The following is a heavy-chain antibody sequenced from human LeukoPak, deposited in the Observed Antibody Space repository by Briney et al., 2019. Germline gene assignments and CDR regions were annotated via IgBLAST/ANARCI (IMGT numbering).Heavy chain of an antibody. J-gene: IGHJ4*02. CDR2: VSYTGNT. CDR1: GGSISSSTYY. Sequence: SETLSLTCTVSGGSISSSTYYWGWIRQPPGKGLEWIGSVSYTGNTYYNPSLKSRATISVDTSKNQFSLKLTSVTAADTAVYYCARGRYTYGNAFDYWGQGTLVTVSS. D-gene: IGHD5-18*01. V-gene: IGHV4-39*07. CDR3: ARGRYTYGNAFDY.